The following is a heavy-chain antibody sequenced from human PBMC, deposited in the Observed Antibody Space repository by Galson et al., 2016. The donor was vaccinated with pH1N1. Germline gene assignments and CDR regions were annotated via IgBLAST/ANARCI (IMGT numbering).Heavy chain of an antibody. V-gene: IGHV3-23*01. J-gene: IGHJ3*01. CDR3: ARDNVRGSGSPDASDV. D-gene: IGHD3-10*01. CDR1: GFTFSSYA. CDR2: ISGSGGYT. Sequence: SLRLSCAASGFTFSSYAMSWVRQAPGKGLEWVSAISGSGGYTYFADSVQGRFTISRDNSKNTLYLQMNTLRAEDTAVYYCARDNVRGSGSPDASDVWGQGTMVTVSS.